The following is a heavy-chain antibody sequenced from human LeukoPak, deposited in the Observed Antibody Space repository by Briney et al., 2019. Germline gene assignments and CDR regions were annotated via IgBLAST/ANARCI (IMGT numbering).Heavy chain of an antibody. CDR1: GSTFSSYA. CDR2: ISYDGSNK. CDR3: ARGIWFGDH. D-gene: IGHD3-10*01. Sequence: PGGSLRLSCAASGSTFSSYAMHWVRQAPGKGLEWVAVISYDGSNKYYADSVKGRFTISRDNSKNTLYLQMNSLRAEDTAVYYCARGIWFGDHWGQGTLVTVSS. J-gene: IGHJ4*02. V-gene: IGHV3-30*04.